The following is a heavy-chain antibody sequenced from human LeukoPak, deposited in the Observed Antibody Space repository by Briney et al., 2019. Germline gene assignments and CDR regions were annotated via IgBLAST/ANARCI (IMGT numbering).Heavy chain of an antibody. J-gene: IGHJ4*02. CDR2: ISYDGSNK. D-gene: IGHD6-19*01. CDR1: GFTFSSYG. V-gene: IGHV3-30*19. Sequence: GGSLRLSCAASGFTFSSYGMHWVRQAPGKGLEWVAVISYDGSNKYYADSVKGRFTISRDNSKNTLYLQMNSLRAEDTAVYYCARGGWDYSSGWYGDYWGQGTLVTVSS. CDR3: ARGGWDYSSGWYGDY.